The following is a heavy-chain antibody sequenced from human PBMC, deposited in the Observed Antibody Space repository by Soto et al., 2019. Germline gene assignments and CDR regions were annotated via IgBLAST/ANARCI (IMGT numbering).Heavy chain of an antibody. Sequence: GGSLRLSCAASGFTFSSFTMSWVRQAPGKGLEWVSGTSNTGATSSYADSVKGRFTISRDNTKNTLYLQMSSLRAEDTAIYYCAKDRVGGTYPYYFDYWGQGSVVTVS. CDR3: AKDRVGGTYPYYFDY. J-gene: IGHJ4*02. D-gene: IGHD1-26*01. CDR2: TSNTGATS. V-gene: IGHV3-23*01. CDR1: GFTFSSFT.